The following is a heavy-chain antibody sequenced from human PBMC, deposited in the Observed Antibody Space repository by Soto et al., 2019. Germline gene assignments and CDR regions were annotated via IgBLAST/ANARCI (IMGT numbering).Heavy chain of an antibody. CDR2: IYYSGST. V-gene: IGHV4-31*03. CDR3: ARWTLYDSSGYPAEYFQH. J-gene: IGHJ1*01. CDR1: GGSISSGGYY. Sequence: TLSLTCTVSGGSISSGGYYWSWIRQHPGKGLEWIGYIYYSGSTYYNPSLKSRVTISVDTSKNQFSLKLSSVTAADTAVYYCARWTLYDSSGYPAEYFQHWGQGTLVTVSS. D-gene: IGHD3-22*01.